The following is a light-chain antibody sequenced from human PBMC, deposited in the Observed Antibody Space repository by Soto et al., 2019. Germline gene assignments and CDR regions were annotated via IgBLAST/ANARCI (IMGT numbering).Light chain of an antibody. CDR1: QRVSGN. CDR3: QHYVERSPIT. Sequence: IVLTQSPATLSVSPGERATLFCRASQRVSGNLAWYQQKPGQAPRLLMYGASIRATGFPDRFSGSGSGTEFTLTISRLEAEDFALYYCQHYVERSPITFGQGTRLEI. J-gene: IGKJ5*01. V-gene: IGKV3-15*01. CDR2: GAS.